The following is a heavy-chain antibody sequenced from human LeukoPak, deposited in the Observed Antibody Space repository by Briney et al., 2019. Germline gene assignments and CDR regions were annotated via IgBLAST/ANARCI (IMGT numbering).Heavy chain of an antibody. CDR1: TYSISSAYY. D-gene: IGHD6-13*01. CDR3: ARQYSTNWYDDRGWFDP. CDR2: IYHSGST. V-gene: IGHV4-38-2*02. J-gene: IGHJ5*02. Sequence: SETLSLTCSVSTYSISSAYYWGWIRQPPGKGLQWIGSIYHSGSTSYNPSLKSRVTISVDTSKNQFSLKLSSVTAADTAFYYCARQYSTNWYDDRGWFDPWGQGTLVTVSS.